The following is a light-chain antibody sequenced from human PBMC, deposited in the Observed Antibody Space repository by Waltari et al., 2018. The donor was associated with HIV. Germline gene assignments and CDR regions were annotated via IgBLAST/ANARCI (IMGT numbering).Light chain of an antibody. J-gene: IGLJ2*01. CDR3: AAWDESLNGLFGGL. V-gene: IGLV1-44*01. CDR2: NNN. Sequence: VLTQPPSASGTPGQRVTISCSGGRFNIGSNSVTWYQHLPGTAPRLLIFNNNQRPSGVPDRCSGSKSGTSASLAISGLQSEDEADYYCAAWDESLNGLFGGLFGGGTRLTVL. CDR1: RFNIGSNS.